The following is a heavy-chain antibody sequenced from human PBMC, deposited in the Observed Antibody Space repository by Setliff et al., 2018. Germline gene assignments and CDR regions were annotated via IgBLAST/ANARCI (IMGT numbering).Heavy chain of an antibody. CDR2: INHSGST. V-gene: IGHV4-34*01. D-gene: IGHD3-9*01. CDR3: ARGARYFDWLFDPDYYFDY. Sequence: SETLSLTCAVCGGSFSGYYWSWIRQPPGKGLEWIGEINHSGSTNYNPSLKSRVTISVDTSKNQFSLKPSSVTAADTAVYYSARGARYFDWLFDPDYYFDYWGQGTLVTVSS. CDR1: GGSFSGYY. J-gene: IGHJ4*02.